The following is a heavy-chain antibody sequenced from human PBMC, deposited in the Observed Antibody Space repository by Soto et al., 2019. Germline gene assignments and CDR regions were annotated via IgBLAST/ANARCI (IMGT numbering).Heavy chain of an antibody. CDR2: ISSNGEIT. J-gene: IGHJ4*02. CDR1: GFIFSSYV. D-gene: IGHD3-16*02. Sequence: VQLVESGGGLVQPGGSLRLSCSASGFIFSSYVMHWVRQAPGKGLECVSAISSNGEITYYTDSVKGRFTISRDNSKNTLYLQMSSLRAEDTAVYYCVKSSSATYVWGSYPHFDYWGQGTLVTVSS. CDR3: VKSSSATYVWGSYPHFDY. V-gene: IGHV3-64D*06.